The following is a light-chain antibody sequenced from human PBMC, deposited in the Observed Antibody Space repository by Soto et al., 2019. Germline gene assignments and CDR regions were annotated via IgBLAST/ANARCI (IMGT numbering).Light chain of an antibody. Sequence: QSVLTQPPSASGSPGQSVTISCTGTSSDIGSYNFVSWYQQHPGKAPKVMLYEVRKRPSGVPDRFSGSKSGNTASLTVSGLQADDEADYCTSYAGGNILVFGGGTKLTVL. J-gene: IGLJ2*01. CDR3: TSYAGGNILV. CDR2: EVR. CDR1: SSDIGSYNF. V-gene: IGLV2-8*01.